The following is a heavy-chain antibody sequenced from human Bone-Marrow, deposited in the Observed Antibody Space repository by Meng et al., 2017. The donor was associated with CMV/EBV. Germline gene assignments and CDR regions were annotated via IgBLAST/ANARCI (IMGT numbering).Heavy chain of an antibody. V-gene: IGHV4-34*01. CDR2: INHSGST. CDR3: ARGGYDFWSGYARLGYYGMDV. D-gene: IGHD3-3*01. J-gene: IGHJ6*02. Sequence: SETLSLTSAVYGGSFSGYYWSWIRQPPGKGLEWIGEINHSGSTNYNPSLKSRVTISVDTSKNQFSLKLSSVTAADTAVYYCARGGYDFWSGYARLGYYGMDVWGQGTTVTVSS. CDR1: GGSFSGYY.